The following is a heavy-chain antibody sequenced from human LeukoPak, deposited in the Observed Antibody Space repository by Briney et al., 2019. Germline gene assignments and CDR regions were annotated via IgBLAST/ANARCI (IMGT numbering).Heavy chain of an antibody. CDR2: INWNGGST. D-gene: IGHD3-22*01. Sequence: GGSLRLSCAASGFTFSSYSMNWVRQALGKGLGWVSGINWNGGSTGYADSVKGRFTISRDNAKNSLYLQMNSLRAEDTALYYCARDSYYYDSSGLYFDYWGQGTLVTVSS. V-gene: IGHV3-20*04. CDR1: GFTFSSYS. J-gene: IGHJ4*02. CDR3: ARDSYYYDSSGLYFDY.